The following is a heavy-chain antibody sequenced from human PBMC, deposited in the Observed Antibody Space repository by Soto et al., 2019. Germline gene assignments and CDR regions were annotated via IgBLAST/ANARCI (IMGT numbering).Heavy chain of an antibody. CDR2: THYSGST. V-gene: IGHV4-59*01. CDR3: ARDKAGTTLNYYFGMDV. D-gene: IGHD1-7*01. Sequence: LSLTCTVSGGSISGYFWSWIRQPPEKGLEWIGYTHYSGSTNYNPSLKSRVTISVDTSKNHFSLKLTSVTSADTAVYFCARDKAGTTLNYYFGMDVWGQGTTVTVS. J-gene: IGHJ6*02. CDR1: GGSISGYF.